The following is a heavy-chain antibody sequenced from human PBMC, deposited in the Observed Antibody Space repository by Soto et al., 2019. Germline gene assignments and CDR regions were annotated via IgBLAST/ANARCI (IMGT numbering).Heavy chain of an antibody. J-gene: IGHJ5*02. D-gene: IGHD6-13*01. V-gene: IGHV1-8*02. CDR2: MNPGSGKT. CDR1: GYSFINFD. Sequence: ASVKVSCKASGYSFINFDISWVRQAAGQGPEWLGWMNPGSGKTGYTSKFQGRVAMTRDASTATSHLDLTSLTSDDTAVYYCARMASAGTLNWFDPWGPGTQVTVSS. CDR3: ARMASAGTLNWFDP.